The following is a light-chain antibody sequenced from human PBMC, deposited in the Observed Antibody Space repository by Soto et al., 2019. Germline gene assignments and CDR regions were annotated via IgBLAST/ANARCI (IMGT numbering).Light chain of an antibody. CDR3: MQALQIPWT. Sequence: DIVMTQSPLSLPVTPGEPASISCRSSQSLLHNDGYNFLGWYLQKPGQSPQLLIYLGSNRASGVPDRFSGSGSVTDFTVKISRVEAEDVGVYYCMQALQIPWTFGQGTKVEIK. V-gene: IGKV2-28*01. CDR2: LGS. CDR1: QSLLHNDGYNF. J-gene: IGKJ1*01.